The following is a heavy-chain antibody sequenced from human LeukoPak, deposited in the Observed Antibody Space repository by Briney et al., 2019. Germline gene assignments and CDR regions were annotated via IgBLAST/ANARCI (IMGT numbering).Heavy chain of an antibody. V-gene: IGHV3-23*01. CDR2: ISGSGDNT. Sequence: GGSLRLSCAASGFTFSSYAMSWVRQAPGKGLEWVSGISGSGDNTYYADSVKGRFTISRDNSKNTLYLQMSSLRAEDTAVYYCARDLRAYYYDSSGYFLPPGYWGQGTLVTVSS. D-gene: IGHD3-22*01. CDR3: ARDLRAYYYDSSGYFLPPGY. CDR1: GFTFSSYA. J-gene: IGHJ4*02.